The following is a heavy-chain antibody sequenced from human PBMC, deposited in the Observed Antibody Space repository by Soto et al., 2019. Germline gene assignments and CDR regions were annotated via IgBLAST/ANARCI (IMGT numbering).Heavy chain of an antibody. Sequence: QVQLVQSGAEVKKPGASVKVSCKASGYTFTSYYMHWVRQAPGQGLEWMGIINPSGGSTSYAQKFQGRVTRTGDTSTSTGYMELSSLRCEATAVYYWALPGIAVAGAGYWYFDLWGRGTLVTVSS. J-gene: IGHJ2*01. D-gene: IGHD6-19*01. CDR2: INPSGGST. CDR3: ALPGIAVAGAGYWYFDL. V-gene: IGHV1-46*03. CDR1: GYTFTSYY.